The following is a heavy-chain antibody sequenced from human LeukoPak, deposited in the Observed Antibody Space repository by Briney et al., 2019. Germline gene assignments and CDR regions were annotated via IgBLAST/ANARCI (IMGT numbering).Heavy chain of an antibody. V-gene: IGHV3-23*01. CDR2: IISSGSGDNT. J-gene: IGHJ2*01. Sequence: GGSLRLSCAASGVTLSTYAMSWAPQAPGKGLEWVSRIISSGSGDNTYYADSVKGRFTISRDSSKNTLFLHMNTLRAEDTALYYCAKDRTVGASCWYFDLWGRGALVTVSS. D-gene: IGHD1-26*01. CDR1: GVTLSTYA. CDR3: AKDRTVGASCWYFDL.